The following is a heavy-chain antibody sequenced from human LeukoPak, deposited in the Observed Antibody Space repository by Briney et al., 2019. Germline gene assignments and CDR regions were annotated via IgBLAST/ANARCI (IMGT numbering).Heavy chain of an antibody. D-gene: IGHD5-12*01. CDR1: GGSLSGYY. Sequence: SETLSLTCTVSGGSLSGYYWSWIRQPPGKGLEWIGYIYYSGSTNYNPSLKSRVTISVDTSKNQFSLKLSSVTAADTAVYYCARARSIVATIVWFDYWGQGTLVTVSS. V-gene: IGHV4-59*01. CDR3: ARARSIVATIVWFDY. CDR2: IYYSGST. J-gene: IGHJ4*02.